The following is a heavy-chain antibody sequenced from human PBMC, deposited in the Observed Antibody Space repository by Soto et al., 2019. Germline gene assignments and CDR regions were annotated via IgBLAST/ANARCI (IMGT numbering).Heavy chain of an antibody. CDR2: TYYRSKWYN. J-gene: IGHJ4*02. D-gene: IGHD6-19*01. CDR3: ARGGLLNSSGWYQPVTG. CDR1: GDSVPSNSAA. V-gene: IGHV6-1*01. Sequence: SQTLSLTCAISGDSVPSNSAAWNWIRQSPSRGLEWLGKTYYRSKWYNDYAVSVKSRITINPDTSKNQFSLQLNSVTPEDTAVNYCARGGLLNSSGWYQPVTGWGKGTRFTVPS.